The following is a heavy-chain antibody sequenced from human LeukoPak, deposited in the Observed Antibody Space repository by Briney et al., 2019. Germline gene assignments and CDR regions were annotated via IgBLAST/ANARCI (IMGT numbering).Heavy chain of an antibody. Sequence: SETLSLTCTVSGGSISSYYWSWIRQPPGKGLEWIGYIYYSGSTNYNPSLKSRVTISVDTSKDQFSLKLSSVTAADTAVYYCARVHSSGWYYFDYWGQGTPVTVSS. CDR1: GGSISSYY. J-gene: IGHJ4*02. CDR3: ARVHSSGWYYFDY. CDR2: IYYSGST. D-gene: IGHD6-19*01. V-gene: IGHV4-59*01.